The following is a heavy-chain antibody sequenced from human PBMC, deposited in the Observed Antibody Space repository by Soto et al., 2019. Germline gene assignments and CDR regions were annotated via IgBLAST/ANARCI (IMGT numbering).Heavy chain of an antibody. V-gene: IGHV4-30-4*01. CDR2: IYYSGST. CDR3: ARGAYCSGGSCYWWFDP. D-gene: IGHD2-15*01. J-gene: IGHJ5*02. Sequence: PSETLSLTCTVSGGSISSGDYYWSWIRQPPGKGLEWIGYIYYSGSTYYNPSLKSRITINPDTSKNQFSLQLNSVTPEDTAVYYCARGAYCSGGSCYWWFDPWGQGTLVTVSS. CDR1: GGSISSGDYY.